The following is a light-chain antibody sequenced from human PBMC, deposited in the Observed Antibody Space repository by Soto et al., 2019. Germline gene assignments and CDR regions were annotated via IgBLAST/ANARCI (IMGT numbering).Light chain of an antibody. CDR2: GNS. Sequence: QSVLTQPPSVSGAPGQRVTISCTGSSSKIGAGYDVHWYQQLPGTAPKLLIYGNSNRPSGVPDRFSGSKTGTSASLAITGLQAEDEADYYGQSYDSSLSGWVFGGGTKLTVL. CDR1: SSKIGAGYD. V-gene: IGLV1-40*01. J-gene: IGLJ3*02. CDR3: QSYDSSLSGWV.